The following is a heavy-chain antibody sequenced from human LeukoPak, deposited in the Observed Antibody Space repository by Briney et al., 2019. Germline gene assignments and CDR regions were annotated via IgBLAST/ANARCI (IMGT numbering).Heavy chain of an antibody. J-gene: IGHJ4*02. D-gene: IGHD3/OR15-3a*01. CDR1: GFTLSDYY. CDR3: ARRRDFIDY. Sequence: GGSLRLSCAASGFTLSDYYMSWIRQAPGKGLEWVSYSSSSGSTIYYADSVKGRFAISRDNAKNTLYLQMNSLRAEDTAVYYCARRRDFIDYWGQGTLVTVSS. CDR2: SSSSGSTI. V-gene: IGHV3-11*01.